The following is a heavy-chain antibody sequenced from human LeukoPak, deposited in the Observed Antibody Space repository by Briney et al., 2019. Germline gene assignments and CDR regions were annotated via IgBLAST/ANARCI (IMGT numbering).Heavy chain of an antibody. CDR3: ACLDYASTGYYLFDY. CDR1: GGSISSYY. J-gene: IGHJ4*02. V-gene: IGHV4-4*07. Sequence: SETLSLTCTVSGGSISSYYWSWIRQPAGKRLEWIGRIYTSGSTNYNPSLKSRVTMSLDTSKNQFSLKLSSVTAADTDAYYSACLDYASTGYYLFDYWGQGTLVTVSS. D-gene: IGHD3-22*01. CDR2: IYTSGST.